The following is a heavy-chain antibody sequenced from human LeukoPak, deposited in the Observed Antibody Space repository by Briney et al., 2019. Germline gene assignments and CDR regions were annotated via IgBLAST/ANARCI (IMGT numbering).Heavy chain of an antibody. CDR1: GGSISSYY. V-gene: IGHV4-4*07. D-gene: IGHD5-18*01. CDR3: ARGQKYIYGYTVTELGSRYFDY. CDR2: IYTSGST. J-gene: IGHJ4*02. Sequence: SSETLSLTCTVSGGSISSYYWSWIRQPAGKGLEWIGRIYTSGSTNYNPSLKSRVTISVDTSKNHFSLTLSSVTAADTAVYYCARGQKYIYGYTVTELGSRYFDYWGQGTLVTVSS.